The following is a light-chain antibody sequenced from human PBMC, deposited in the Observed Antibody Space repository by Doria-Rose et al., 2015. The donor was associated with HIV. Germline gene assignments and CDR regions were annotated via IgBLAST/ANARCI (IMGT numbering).Light chain of an antibody. J-gene: IGKJ4*01. CDR2: GST. CDR3: QQYGISPLT. V-gene: IGKV3-20*01. CDR1: QSVSSNY. Sequence: GERATLSCRANQSVSSNYLGWYQQKPGQAPRLLIYGSTNRATGIPDRFSGSGSGTDFTLTISRLEPEDFAVYYCQQYGISPLTFGGGAKVEIK.